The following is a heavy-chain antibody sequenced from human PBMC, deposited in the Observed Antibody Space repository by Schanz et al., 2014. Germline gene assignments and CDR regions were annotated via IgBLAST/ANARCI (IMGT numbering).Heavy chain of an antibody. D-gene: IGHD3-3*01. CDR2: ISAYNGNT. CDR3: ARSAGRDFWSGYYTRFDY. J-gene: IGHJ4*02. Sequence: QVQLVQSGAEVKKPGASVRVSCKASGYTFTTYAMSWVRQAPGQGLEWVGWISAYNGNTKYPQKLQGRVTMTTDTSTSPAYMELRSLRSDDTAVYYCARSAGRDFWSGYYTRFDYWGQGTLVTVSS. V-gene: IGHV1-18*01. CDR1: GYTFTTYA.